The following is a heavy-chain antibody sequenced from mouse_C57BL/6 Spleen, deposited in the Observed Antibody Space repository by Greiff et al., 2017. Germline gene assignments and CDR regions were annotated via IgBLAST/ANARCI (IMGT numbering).Heavy chain of an antibody. Sequence: EVQWVESGGGLVKPGGSLKLSCAASGFTFSSYAMSWVRQTPEKRLEWVATISDGGSYTYYPDNVKGRFTISRDNAKNNLYLQMSHLKSEDTAMYYCARDQDYGSLAYWGQGTLVTVSA. CDR2: ISDGGSYT. CDR3: ARDQDYGSLAY. V-gene: IGHV5-4*01. CDR1: GFTFSSYA. D-gene: IGHD1-1*01. J-gene: IGHJ3*01.